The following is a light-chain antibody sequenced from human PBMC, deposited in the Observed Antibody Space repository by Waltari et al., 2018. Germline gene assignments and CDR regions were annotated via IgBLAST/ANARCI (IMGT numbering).Light chain of an antibody. CDR3: QQYGSSVLYT. J-gene: IGKJ2*01. CDR1: QSLTKRY. Sequence: VLTQSPGTLSLSPGERATLSCRASQSLTKRYLAWYQQKPGQAPRLLVYGASSRAAAIPDGFSGSGSGTDFTLTISRLEPEDFAVYYCQQYGSSVLYTFGQGTKLEIK. CDR2: GAS. V-gene: IGKV3-20*01.